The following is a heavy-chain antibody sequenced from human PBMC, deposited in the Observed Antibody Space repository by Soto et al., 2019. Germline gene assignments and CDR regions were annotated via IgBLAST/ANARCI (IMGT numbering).Heavy chain of an antibody. V-gene: IGHV3-23*01. CDR2: ISADGRNA. CDR1: GFTFINYA. D-gene: IGHD3-22*01. CDR3: AKDLSSLGWLASVAPFDS. J-gene: IGHJ4*02. Sequence: EVHLLESGGDVVQPGRCLRLSCAASGFTFINYAMNWIRQAAGKGLEWLSSISADGRNAYYADSVKGRFTISKNRSKNMLYLQLDSLRVKDTAIYSCAKDLSSLGWLASVAPFDSWGQGTLVTVSS.